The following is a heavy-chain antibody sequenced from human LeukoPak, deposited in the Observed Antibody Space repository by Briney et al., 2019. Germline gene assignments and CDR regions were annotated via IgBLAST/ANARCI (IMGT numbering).Heavy chain of an antibody. V-gene: IGHV3-30*02. CDR2: IRYDESNK. D-gene: IGHD6-6*01. CDR1: GFTFSSYG. CDR3: AKDPFLYSSSIGPYYFDY. Sequence: GGSLRLSCAASGFTFSSYGMHWVRQAPGKGLEWVAFIRYDESNKYYADSVKGRFTISRDNSKNTLYLQMNSLRAEDTAVYYCAKDPFLYSSSIGPYYFDYWGQGTLVTVSS. J-gene: IGHJ4*02.